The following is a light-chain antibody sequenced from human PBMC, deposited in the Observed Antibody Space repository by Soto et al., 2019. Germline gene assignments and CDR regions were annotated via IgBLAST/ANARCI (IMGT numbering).Light chain of an antibody. CDR2: DAS. CDR3: QRYNSYSRT. CDR1: QNIDHW. V-gene: IGKV1-5*01. J-gene: IGKJ1*01. Sequence: DIQMTQSPSTLSASVGDRVTITCRASQNIDHWLAWYQHKPGKAPKFLIYDASILESGVPSRFSGSGSGTKITLPHSSPTPDDFATYYCQRYNSYSRTFGQGTKVEIK.